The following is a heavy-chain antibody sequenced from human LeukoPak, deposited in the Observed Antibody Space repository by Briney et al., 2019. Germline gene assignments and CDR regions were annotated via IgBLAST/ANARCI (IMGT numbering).Heavy chain of an antibody. D-gene: IGHD3-22*01. CDR1: GGSFSGYY. Sequence: PSETLSLTCAVYGGSFSGYYWSWIRQPPGKGLEWIGEINRSGSTNYSPSLKSRLTISLDTSKTQFSLKLSSVTAADTAVYYCARAGYYYDSKRKFDPWGQGTLVTVSS. J-gene: IGHJ5*02. CDR3: ARAGYYYDSKRKFDP. CDR2: INRSGST. V-gene: IGHV4-34*01.